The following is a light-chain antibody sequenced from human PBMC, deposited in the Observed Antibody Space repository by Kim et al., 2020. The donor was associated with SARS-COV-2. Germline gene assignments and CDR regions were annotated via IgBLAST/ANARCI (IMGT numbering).Light chain of an antibody. CDR1: SSDVGGYNY. CDR3: SSYTSSSTWV. CDR2: DVN. J-gene: IGLJ3*02. V-gene: IGLV2-14*03. Sequence: GQSITISCTGTSSDVGGYNYVSWYQHHPGKAPKLMIYDVNKRPSGVSNRFSGSKSGNTASLTISGLQAEDEADYYCSSYTSSSTWVFGGGTQLTVL.